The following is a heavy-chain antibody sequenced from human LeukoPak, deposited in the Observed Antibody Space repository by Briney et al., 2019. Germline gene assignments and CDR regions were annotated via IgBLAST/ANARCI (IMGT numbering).Heavy chain of an antibody. CDR2: IYHSGST. CDR3: ARRRIVGAFGGYYFDY. J-gene: IGHJ4*02. D-gene: IGHD1-26*01. Sequence: PSETLSLTCTVSGYSISSGYFWGWIRQPPGKGLEWIGSIYHSGSTYYNPSLKSRVTISVDTSKNQFSLKLSSVTAADTAVYYCARRRIVGAFGGYYFDYWGQGTLVTVSS. CDR1: GYSISSGYF. V-gene: IGHV4-38-2*02.